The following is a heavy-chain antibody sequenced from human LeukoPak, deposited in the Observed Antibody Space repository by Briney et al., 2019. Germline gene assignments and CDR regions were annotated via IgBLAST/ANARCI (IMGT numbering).Heavy chain of an antibody. CDR3: ARDRPNMITFGGVIVSGPYYFEY. CDR1: GYTFTSYG. Sequence: ASVKVSCKASGYTFTSYGISWVRQAPGQGLEWMGWISAYNGNTNYAQKLQGRVTMTTDTSTSTAYMELRSLRSDDTAVCYCARDRPNMITFGGVIVSGPYYFEYWGQGTLVTVSS. D-gene: IGHD3-16*02. CDR2: ISAYNGNT. V-gene: IGHV1-18*01. J-gene: IGHJ4*02.